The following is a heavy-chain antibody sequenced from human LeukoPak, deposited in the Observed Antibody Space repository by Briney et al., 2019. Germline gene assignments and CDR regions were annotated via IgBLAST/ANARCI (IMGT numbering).Heavy chain of an antibody. D-gene: IGHD3-16*01. CDR1: GFXFSSYA. J-gene: IGHJ1*01. Sequence: GGSLRLSCAASGFXFSSYAMSWVRQAPGKGLEWVSSISSSDGRTYYADSVKGRFTISGDSSKNTLYLQMNSLRAEDTAVYYCAKDRGVITIGYFQDWGQGTLVTVSS. V-gene: IGHV3-23*01. CDR3: AKDRGVITIGYFQD. CDR2: ISSSDGRT.